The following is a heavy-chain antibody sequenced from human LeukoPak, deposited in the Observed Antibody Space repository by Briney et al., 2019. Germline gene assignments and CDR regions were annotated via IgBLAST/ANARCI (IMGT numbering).Heavy chain of an antibody. CDR1: GFTVSSNY. CDR3: ARESTLGWFDP. V-gene: IGHV3-53*01. J-gene: IGHJ5*02. CDR2: INSGGST. Sequence: GGSLRLSCAASGFTVSSNYMSWVRQAPGKGLEWVSVINSGGSTYYADSVKGRFTISRDNFKNTLYLQMNSLRAEDTAVYYCARESTLGWFDPWGQGTLVTVSS.